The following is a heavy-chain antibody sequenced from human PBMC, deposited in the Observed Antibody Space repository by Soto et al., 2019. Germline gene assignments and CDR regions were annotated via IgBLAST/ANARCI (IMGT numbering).Heavy chain of an antibody. D-gene: IGHD3-16*02. V-gene: IGHV3-23*01. CDR2: ISGSGGST. J-gene: IGHJ6*02. Sequence: GGSLRLSCAASGFTFSSYAMSWVRQAPGKGLEWVSAISGSGGSTYYADSVKGRFTISRDNSKNTLYLQMNSLRAEDTAVYYCAKVMITFGGVIVRYYYYGMDVWGQGTTVTVSS. CDR3: AKVMITFGGVIVRYYYYGMDV. CDR1: GFTFSSYA.